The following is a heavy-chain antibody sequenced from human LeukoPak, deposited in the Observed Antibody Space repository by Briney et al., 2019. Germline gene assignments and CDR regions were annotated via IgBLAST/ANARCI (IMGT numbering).Heavy chain of an antibody. V-gene: IGHV3-23*01. CDR2: ISGSGGST. CDR1: GFTFSSYA. Sequence: GGSLRLSCAASGFTFSSYAMSWVRQAPGKGLEWVSAISGSGGSTYYADSMKGRFTISRDNSKNTLYLQMNSLRAEDTAVYYCAKTGPSGSYLFEYFDYWGQGTLVTVSS. J-gene: IGHJ4*02. CDR3: AKTGPSGSYLFEYFDY. D-gene: IGHD1-26*01.